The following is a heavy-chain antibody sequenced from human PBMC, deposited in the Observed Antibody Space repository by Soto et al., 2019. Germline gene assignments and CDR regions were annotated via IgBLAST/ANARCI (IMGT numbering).Heavy chain of an antibody. CDR2: IYYSGST. Sequence: QVKLQESGPGLVKPSETLSLTCTVSGGSISVYYWTWIRQHPGKGLEYIGYIYYSGSTNYSPSLKSRVTISVDTSKNQFSLKLNSVTAADTAVYYCARGYSSGWYRWYFDYWGQGTLVTVSS. CDR1: GGSISVYY. D-gene: IGHD6-19*01. V-gene: IGHV4-59*01. CDR3: ARGYSSGWYRWYFDY. J-gene: IGHJ4*02.